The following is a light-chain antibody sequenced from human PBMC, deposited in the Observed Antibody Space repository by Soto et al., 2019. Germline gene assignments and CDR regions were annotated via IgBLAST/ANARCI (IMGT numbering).Light chain of an antibody. CDR2: GAS. Sequence: EVVMTQSPATLSVSPGERVTLSCRASQSVNAPLAGYQQKPGQAPRLLINGASTRATVIPARFSGSGFGTEFILTLSRLQYADFAVYYCQHYNTLRWTFGQGTNVEIQ. CDR3: QHYNTLRWT. V-gene: IGKV3-15*01. CDR1: QSVNAP. J-gene: IGKJ1*01.